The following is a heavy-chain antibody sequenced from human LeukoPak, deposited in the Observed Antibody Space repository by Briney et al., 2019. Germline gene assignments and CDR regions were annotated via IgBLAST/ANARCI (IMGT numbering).Heavy chain of an antibody. CDR1: GYTFTSYY. V-gene: IGHV1-46*01. Sequence: GASVKVSCKASGYTFTSYYMHWVRQAPGQGLEWMGIINPSGGSTSYAQKFQGRVTMTRDTSTSTVYMELSSLRSEDTAVYYCARAIRQQLVRDAFDIWGQGTMVTVSS. CDR3: ARAIRQQLVRDAFDI. D-gene: IGHD6-6*01. CDR2: INPSGGST. J-gene: IGHJ3*02.